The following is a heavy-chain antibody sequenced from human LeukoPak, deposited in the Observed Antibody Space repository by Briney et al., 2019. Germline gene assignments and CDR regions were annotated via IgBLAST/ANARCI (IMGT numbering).Heavy chain of an antibody. CDR3: ARHDLGGWGTGYYPPFDP. D-gene: IGHD3/OR15-3a*01. Sequence: GESLKISCKGSGYSFTSYWIGWVRQMPGKGLEWMGIIYPGDSDTRYGPSFQGQVTISADKSISTAYLQWSSLKASDTAMYYCARHDLGGWGTGYYPPFDPWGQGTLVTVSS. CDR1: GYSFTSYW. V-gene: IGHV5-51*01. J-gene: IGHJ5*02. CDR2: IYPGDSDT.